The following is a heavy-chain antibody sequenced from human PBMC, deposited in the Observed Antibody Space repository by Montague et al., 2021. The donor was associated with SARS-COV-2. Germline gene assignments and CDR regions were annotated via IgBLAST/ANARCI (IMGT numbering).Heavy chain of an antibody. J-gene: IGHJ5*02. CDR2: ISYSGAT. D-gene: IGHD2-2*01. V-gene: IGHV4-39*07. Sequence: SETLSLTCTVSGGSMSTVNYYWGWVRQTPGKGLDWVGSISYSGATYYNPSLETRVSISRDTSKSQFSLKLRSVTAADTAVYYCARERQEVGIYFDPWGHGTLVTVSS. CDR3: ARERQEVGIYFDP. CDR1: GGSMSTVNYY.